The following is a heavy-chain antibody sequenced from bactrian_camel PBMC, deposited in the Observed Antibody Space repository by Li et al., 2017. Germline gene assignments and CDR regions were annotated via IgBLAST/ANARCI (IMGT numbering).Heavy chain of an antibody. CDR2: IVPGSGNT. J-gene: IGHJ4*01. CDR1: GSGGTIWG. D-gene: IGHD6*01. CDR3: ANNRRPGSTWSDPEIWVT. Sequence: HVQLVESGGGSVQEGQSLRLSCTASGSGGTIWGYTGWFHQATGKEREGVAVIVPGSGNTYYADSVKGRFTISIDKRENTVYLQMTNLNPDDSGMYYCANNRRPGSTWSDPEIWVTGARGPRSPSP. V-gene: IGHV3S54*01.